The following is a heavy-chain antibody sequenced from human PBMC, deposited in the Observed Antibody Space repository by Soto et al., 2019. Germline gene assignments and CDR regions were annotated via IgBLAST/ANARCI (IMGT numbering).Heavy chain of an antibody. CDR3: ARMVRSSSSATPYGMDV. J-gene: IGHJ6*02. Sequence: SGPTLVNPTQTLTLTCTFSGFSLSTSGMCVSWIRQPPGKALEWLALIDWDDDKYYSTSLKTRLTISKDTSKNQVVLTMTNMDPVDTATYYCARMVRSSSSATPYGMDVWGQGTTGTVSS. CDR1: GFSLSTSGMC. V-gene: IGHV2-70*01. D-gene: IGHD6-6*01. CDR2: IDWDDDK.